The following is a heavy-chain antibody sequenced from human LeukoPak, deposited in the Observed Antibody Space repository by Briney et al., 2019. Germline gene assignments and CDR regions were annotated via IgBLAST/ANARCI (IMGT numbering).Heavy chain of an antibody. CDR3: AKSASSGWYSDY. CDR1: GFTFSSYG. D-gene: IGHD6-19*01. J-gene: IGHJ4*02. Sequence: GGSLRLSCAASGFTFSSYGMHWVRQARGKGLEWVAFIRYDGSNKYYADSVKGRFTISRDNSENTLYLQMTSLRAEDTAVYYCAKSASSGWYSDYWGQGTLVTVSS. CDR2: IRYDGSNK. V-gene: IGHV3-30*02.